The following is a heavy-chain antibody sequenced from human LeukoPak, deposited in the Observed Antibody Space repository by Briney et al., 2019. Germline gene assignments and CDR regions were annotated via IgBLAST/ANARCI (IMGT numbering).Heavy chain of an antibody. CDR2: ISSSSSYI. V-gene: IGHV3-21*04. J-gene: IGHJ3*02. CDR1: EFTFSNYT. Sequence: GGSLRLSCAASEFTFSNYTMNWVRQAPGKGLEWVSCISSSSSYIYYADSVKGRFTISRDNAKNSLCLQMNSLRAEDTAVYYCARSGQDDAFDIWGQGTMVTVSS. CDR3: ARSGQDDAFDI. D-gene: IGHD6-25*01.